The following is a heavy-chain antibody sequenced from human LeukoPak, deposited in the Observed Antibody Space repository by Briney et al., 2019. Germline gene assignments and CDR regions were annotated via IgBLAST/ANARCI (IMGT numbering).Heavy chain of an antibody. CDR2: ISYDGSNK. CDR1: GFTFSSYA. Sequence: GGSLRLSCAASGFTFSSYAMHWVRQAPGKGLEWVAVISYDGSNKYYEDSVKGRFTISRDNSKNTLYLQMNSLGAEDTAVYYCARGGNPPYYYYYGMDVWGQGTTVTVSS. CDR3: ARGGNPPYYYYYGMDV. V-gene: IGHV3-30*04. J-gene: IGHJ6*02. D-gene: IGHD4-23*01.